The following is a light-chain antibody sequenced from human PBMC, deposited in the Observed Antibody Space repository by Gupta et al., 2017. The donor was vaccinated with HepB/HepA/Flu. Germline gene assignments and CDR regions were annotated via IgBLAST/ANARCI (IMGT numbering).Light chain of an antibody. CDR1: QTATIS. CDR3: QQVHEWPVT. V-gene: IGKV3-15*01. Sequence: EILMTQSPATLSVSPGERATLSCRASQTATISVAWYQQKPGQAPRLLIYAASTRATGVPDRFSGSGSGTEFTLTIRSRQSDDFAVYYCQQVHEWPVTFGQGTRLEIK. CDR2: AAS. J-gene: IGKJ5*01.